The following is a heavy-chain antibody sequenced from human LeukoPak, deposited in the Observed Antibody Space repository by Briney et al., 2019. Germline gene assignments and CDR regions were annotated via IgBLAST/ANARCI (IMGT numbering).Heavy chain of an antibody. CDR3: AKGTSSLNYDAFDI. J-gene: IGHJ3*02. D-gene: IGHD6-19*01. CDR2: ISFIIST. CDR1: GFNFSSFG. Sequence: PGGFLRLSCAASGFNFSSFGVNWVRQGPGKGLEWVSGISFIISTWSADSVKGRFTISRDNSKNTVYLQMNSLRDDDTAVYYCAKGTSSLNYDAFDIWGQGTLVTVSS. V-gene: IGHV3-23*01.